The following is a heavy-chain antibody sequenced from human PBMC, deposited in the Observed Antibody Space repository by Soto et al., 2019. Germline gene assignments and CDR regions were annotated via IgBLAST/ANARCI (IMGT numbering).Heavy chain of an antibody. D-gene: IGHD2-15*01. CDR1: GGSISSSSYY. CDR3: ARGCSGGSCYLANAFDI. V-gene: IGHV4-39*01. Sequence: SETLSLTCTVSGGSISSSSYYWGWIRQPPGKGLEWIGSIYYSGSTYYNPSLKSRVTISVDTSKNQFSLKLSSVTAADTAVYYCARGCSGGSCYLANAFDIWGQGTMVTVSS. CDR2: IYYSGST. J-gene: IGHJ3*02.